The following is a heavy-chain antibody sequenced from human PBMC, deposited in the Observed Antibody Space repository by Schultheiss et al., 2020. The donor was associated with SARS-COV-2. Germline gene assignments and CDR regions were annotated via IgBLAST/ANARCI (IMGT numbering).Heavy chain of an antibody. J-gene: IGHJ3*02. Sequence: GESLKISCAASGFNFTNYAMSWVRQAPGKGLEWVSGISGSGSSTYYADSVKGRFTISRDNSKNTLYLQMNSLRAEDTAVYYCANGRGSKRRNYYDSSGDAFDIWGQGTMVTVSS. CDR1: GFNFTNYA. CDR3: ANGRGSKRRNYYDSSGDAFDI. CDR2: ISGSGSST. D-gene: IGHD3-22*01. V-gene: IGHV3-23*01.